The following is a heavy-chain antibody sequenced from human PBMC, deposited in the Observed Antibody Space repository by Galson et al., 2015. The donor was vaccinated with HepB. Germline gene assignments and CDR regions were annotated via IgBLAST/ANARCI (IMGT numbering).Heavy chain of an antibody. Sequence: SLRLSCAASGFTFSIYGMGWVRQAPGKGLEWVSAISGDATQPYYADSVKGRFTISRDNSKKTLSLQMDSLRAEDTAFYYCARLRYTPDVWGKGTLVTVST. CDR3: ARLRYTPDV. CDR2: ISGDATQP. V-gene: IGHV3-23*01. CDR1: GFTFSIYG. J-gene: IGHJ4*02. D-gene: IGHD1-14*01.